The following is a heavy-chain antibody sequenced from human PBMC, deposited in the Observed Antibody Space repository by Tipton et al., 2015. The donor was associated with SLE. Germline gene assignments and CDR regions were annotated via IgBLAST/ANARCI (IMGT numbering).Heavy chain of an antibody. CDR2: ISFSGPT. J-gene: IGHJ4*02. Sequence: TLSLTCTASGGSISGYYWSWVRQPPGKGLEWIGYISFSGPTNYNPSVRSRGSTSMDTSKNQFSLQMSSVTAADTALYYCARHKLGFSWSYFDSWGQGTLVTVPS. CDR1: GGSISGYY. CDR3: ARHKLGFSWSYFDS. V-gene: IGHV4-59*08. D-gene: IGHD3-3*01.